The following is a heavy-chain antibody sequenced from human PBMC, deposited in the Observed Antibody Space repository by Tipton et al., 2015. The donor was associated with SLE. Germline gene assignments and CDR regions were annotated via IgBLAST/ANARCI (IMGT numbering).Heavy chain of an antibody. D-gene: IGHD2-15*01. V-gene: IGHV3-30*02. Sequence: LRLSCAASGFTFRNYGMHWVRQAPGKGLEWVAFIRYDGSNKYYADSVKGRFTISKDNSKNTLYLQINSLNAEDTAVYYCAKEGAWSFDYWGPGTLVTVSS. CDR2: IRYDGSNK. CDR1: GFTFRNYG. CDR3: AKEGAWSFDY. J-gene: IGHJ4*02.